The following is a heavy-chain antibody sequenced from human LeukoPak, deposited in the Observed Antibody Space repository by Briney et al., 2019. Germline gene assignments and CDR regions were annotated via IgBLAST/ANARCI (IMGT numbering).Heavy chain of an antibody. CDR2: IKQDGSEK. J-gene: IGHJ6*03. Sequence: GGSLRLSCAASGFTFSSYWMSWVRQAPGKGLEWVANIKQDGSEKYYVDSVKGRFTISRDDAKNSLYLQMNSLRAEDTAVYYCARVGATYYYYYMDVWGKGTTVTVPS. D-gene: IGHD1-26*01. CDR3: ARVGATYYYYYMDV. CDR1: GFTFSSYW. V-gene: IGHV3-7*01.